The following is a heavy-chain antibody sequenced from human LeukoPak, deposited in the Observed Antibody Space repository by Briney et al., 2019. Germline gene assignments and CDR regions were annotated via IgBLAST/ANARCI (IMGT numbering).Heavy chain of an antibody. D-gene: IGHD4-17*01. V-gene: IGHV3-15*01. CDR1: GFTFSNAW. J-gene: IGHJ4*02. CDR3: TTTFTVTTGFDY. Sequence: GGSLRLSCAASGFTFSNAWMSWVRQAPGKGLEWVGRIKSKTDGGTTDYAAPVKGRFTISRDDSKNTLYLQMNSLKTEDTAVYYCTTTFTVTTGFDYWGQGTLVTVSS. CDR2: IKSKTDGGTT.